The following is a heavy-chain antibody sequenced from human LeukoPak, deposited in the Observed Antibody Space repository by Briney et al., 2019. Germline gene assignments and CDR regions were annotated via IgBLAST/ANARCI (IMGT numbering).Heavy chain of an antibody. CDR2: IYYSGST. V-gene: IGHV4-31*03. D-gene: IGHD2-15*01. Sequence: SETLSLTCTVSGGSISSGGYYWSWIRQHSGKGLEWIGYIYYSGSTYYNPSLKSRVTISVDTSKNQFSLKLSSVTAADTAVYYCARVVVAATGVGWFDPWGQGTLVTVSS. CDR1: GGSISSGGYY. CDR3: ARVVVAATGVGWFDP. J-gene: IGHJ5*02.